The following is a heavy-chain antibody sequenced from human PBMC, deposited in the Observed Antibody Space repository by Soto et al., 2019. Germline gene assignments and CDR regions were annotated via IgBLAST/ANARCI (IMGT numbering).Heavy chain of an antibody. CDR1: GFSFSSYA. CDR2: ISGSGGST. V-gene: IGHV3-23*01. Sequence: GGSVRLSCAASGFSFSSYAMSWVRQAPGKGLEWVSAISGSGGSTYYADSVEGRFTISRDNSKNSLYLQMNSLRAEDTAVYYCARAYVRGVAPLAYWGQGTLVTVSS. J-gene: IGHJ4*02. D-gene: IGHD3-10*01. CDR3: ARAYVRGVAPLAY.